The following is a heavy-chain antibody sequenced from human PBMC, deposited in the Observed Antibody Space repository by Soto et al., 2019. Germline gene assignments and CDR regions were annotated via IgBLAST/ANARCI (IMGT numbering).Heavy chain of an antibody. J-gene: IGHJ4*02. D-gene: IGHD6-13*01. V-gene: IGHV4-31*03. CDR2: IYYSGST. CDR1: GGSISSGGYY. Sequence: QVQLQESGPGLVKPSQTLSLTCTVSGGSISSGGYYWSWIRQHPGKGLEWIGYIYYSGSTYYNPSLKSRVTISVDTSKNQFSLKLSSVTAADTAVYYCARDRVAAAGEMYFDYWGQGTLVTVSS. CDR3: ARDRVAAAGEMYFDY.